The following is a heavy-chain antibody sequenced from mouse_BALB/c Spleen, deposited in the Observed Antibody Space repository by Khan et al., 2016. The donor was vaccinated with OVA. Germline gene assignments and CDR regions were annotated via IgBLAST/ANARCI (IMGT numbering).Heavy chain of an antibody. D-gene: IGHD2-4*01. CDR3: ARRGYDYGRGALFAY. V-gene: IGHV2-2*02. Sequence: QVQLKQSGPGLVQPSQSLSITCTVSGFSLNNYSVHWVRQSPGKGLEWLGVIWSAGSTDYNAAFISRLTISKENSRSQVFFKMNSLQPNDTAIYYCARRGYDYGRGALFAYWGQGTLVTVSA. CDR2: IWSAGST. J-gene: IGHJ3*01. CDR1: GFSLNNYS.